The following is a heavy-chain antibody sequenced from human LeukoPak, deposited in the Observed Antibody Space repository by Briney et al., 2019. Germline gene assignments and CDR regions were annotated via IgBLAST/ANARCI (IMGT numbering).Heavy chain of an antibody. Sequence: SETLSLTCSVSGGSISTYYWNWIRQTPGKGLEWIGHISNGRTDYNPSLKSRVTISVDTSKNQFSLKLTSVAAADTAVYYCARDKAHSYGRYFGPWGQGALVIVSS. CDR3: ARDKAHSYGRYFGP. D-gene: IGHD5-18*01. V-gene: IGHV4-59*01. CDR1: GGSISTYY. CDR2: ISNGRT. J-gene: IGHJ5*02.